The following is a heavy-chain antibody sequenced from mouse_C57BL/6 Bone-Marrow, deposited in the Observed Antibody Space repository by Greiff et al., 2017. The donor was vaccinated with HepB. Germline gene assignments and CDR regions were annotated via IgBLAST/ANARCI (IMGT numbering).Heavy chain of an antibody. CDR1: GYTFTDYY. CDR3: ARRPDLPGGTGFFDY. CDR2: IYPGSGNT. V-gene: IGHV1-84*01. J-gene: IGHJ2*01. D-gene: IGHD2-1*01. Sequence: VQLVESGPELVKPGASVKISCKASGYTFTDYYINWVKQRPGQGLEWIGWIYPGSGNTKYNEKFKGKATLTVDTSSSTAYMQLSSLTSEDSAVYFCARRPDLPGGTGFFDYWGQGTTLTVSS.